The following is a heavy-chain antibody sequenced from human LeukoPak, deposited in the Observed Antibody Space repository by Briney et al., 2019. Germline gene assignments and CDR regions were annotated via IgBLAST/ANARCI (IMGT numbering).Heavy chain of an antibody. CDR3: WGSGSDFDY. CDR2: TYYRSKWYN. CDR1: GDSVSSKGAA. Sequence: SQTLSLTCAISGDSVSSKGAAWNWIRQSPSRGLEWLGRTYYRSKWYNEYAISVEGRVTINSDTSKNQFSLQLNSVTPEDTAVNFCWGSGSDFDYWGQGTLVTVSS. J-gene: IGHJ4*02. D-gene: IGHD3-10*01. V-gene: IGHV6-1*01.